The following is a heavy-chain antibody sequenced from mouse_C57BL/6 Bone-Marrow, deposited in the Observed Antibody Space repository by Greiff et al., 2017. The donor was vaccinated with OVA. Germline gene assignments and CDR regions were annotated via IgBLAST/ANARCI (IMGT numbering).Heavy chain of an antibody. CDR2: IHPNSGST. CDR3: ANYGYYYAMDY. V-gene: IGHV1-64*01. CDR1: GYTFPSYW. D-gene: IGHD2-2*01. J-gene: IGHJ4*01. Sequence: QVQLQQPGAELVKPGASVKLSCKASGYTFPSYWMHWVKQRPGQGLEWIGMIHPNSGSTNYNEKFKSKATLTVDKSSSTAYMQLSSLTSEDSAVYYCANYGYYYAMDYWGQGTSVTVSS.